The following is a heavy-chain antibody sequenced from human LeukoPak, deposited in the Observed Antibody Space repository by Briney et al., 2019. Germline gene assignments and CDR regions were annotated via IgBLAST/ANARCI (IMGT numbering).Heavy chain of an antibody. D-gene: IGHD3-9*01. J-gene: IGHJ5*02. CDR2: INHSGST. CDR3: ARGIYYDILTGYINWFDP. V-gene: IGHV4-34*01. Sequence: SETLSLTCAVYGGSFSGYYWSWIRQPPGKGLEWIGEINHSGSTNYNPSLKGRVTISVDTSKNQFSLKLSSVTAADTAVYYCARGIYYDILTGYINWFDPWGQGTLVTVSS. CDR1: GGSFSGYY.